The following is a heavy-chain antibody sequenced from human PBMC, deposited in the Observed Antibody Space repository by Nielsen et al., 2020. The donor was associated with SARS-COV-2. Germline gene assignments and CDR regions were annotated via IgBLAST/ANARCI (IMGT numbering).Heavy chain of an antibody. V-gene: IGHV3-7*01. CDR1: GFTFSSYW. Sequence: GESLKISCAASGFTFSSYWMSWVRQAPGKGLEWVANIKQDGSEKYYADSVKGRFTISRDNSKNTLYLQMNSLRAEDTAVYYCARNDFWSGYYLDYWGQGTLVTVSS. CDR2: IKQDGSEK. J-gene: IGHJ4*02. D-gene: IGHD3-3*01. CDR3: ARNDFWSGYYLDY.